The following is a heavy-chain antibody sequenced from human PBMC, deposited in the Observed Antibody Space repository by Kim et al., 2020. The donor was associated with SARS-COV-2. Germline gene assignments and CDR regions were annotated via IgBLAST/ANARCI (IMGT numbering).Heavy chain of an antibody. D-gene: IGHD2-21*02. CDR1: GFTFSSYS. V-gene: IGHV3-48*02. J-gene: IGHJ4*02. Sequence: GGSLRLSCAASGFTFSSYSMNWVRQAPGKGLEWVSYISSSSTIYYAEYVKGRLTIFRDNAKKKLYLQLNSLRDADTAVFYCARDRQYGDHLDYWGQGTLV. CDR3: ARDRQYGDHLDY. CDR2: ISSSSTI.